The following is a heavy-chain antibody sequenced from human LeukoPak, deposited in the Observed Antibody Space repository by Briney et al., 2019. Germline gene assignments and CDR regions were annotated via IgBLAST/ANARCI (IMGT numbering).Heavy chain of an antibody. D-gene: IGHD3-22*01. CDR1: GFTFSSYG. V-gene: IGHV3-23*01. CDR2: ISGSGGST. Sequence: GGSLRLSCAASGFTFSSYGMSWVRQAPGKGLEWVSAISGSGGSTYYADSVKGRFTISRDNSKNTLYLQMNSLRAEDTAVYYCARDRESYYDSSGTHAFDIWGQGTMVTVSS. J-gene: IGHJ3*02. CDR3: ARDRESYYDSSGTHAFDI.